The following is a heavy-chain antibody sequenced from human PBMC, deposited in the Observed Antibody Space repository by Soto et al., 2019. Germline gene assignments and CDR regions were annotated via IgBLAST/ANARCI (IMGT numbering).Heavy chain of an antibody. CDR3: AKDGEGFGELFFYGMDV. D-gene: IGHD3-10*01. CDR1: GFTFSSYA. V-gene: IGHV3-23*01. Sequence: EVQLLESGGGLGQPGGSLRLSCAASGFTFSSYAMSWVRQAPGKGLEWVSAISGSGGSTYYADSVKGRFTISRDNSKNTLYLQMNSLRAEDTAVYYCAKDGEGFGELFFYGMDVWGQGTTVTVSS. CDR2: ISGSGGST. J-gene: IGHJ6*02.